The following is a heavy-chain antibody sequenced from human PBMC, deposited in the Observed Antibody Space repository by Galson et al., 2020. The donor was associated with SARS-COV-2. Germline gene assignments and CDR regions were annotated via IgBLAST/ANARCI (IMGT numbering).Heavy chain of an antibody. V-gene: IGHV4-59*01. Sequence: ASETLYLTCTVPGGSISSYYWSWIRQPPGKGLEWIGYLYYSGSTNYNPSLKSRVTISVDTSKNQFSLKLSSVTAADTAVYYCARVSRAGYCSGGSCTNRPLFDYWGQGTLVTVSS. D-gene: IGHD2-15*01. J-gene: IGHJ4*02. CDR1: GGSISSYY. CDR2: LYYSGST. CDR3: ARVSRAGYCSGGSCTNRPLFDY.